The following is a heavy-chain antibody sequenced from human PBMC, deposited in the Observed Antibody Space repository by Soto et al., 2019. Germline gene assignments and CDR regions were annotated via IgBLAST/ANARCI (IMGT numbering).Heavy chain of an antibody. J-gene: IGHJ4*02. CDR2: IYYSGST. Sequence: SETLSLTCTVSGGSISSGGYYWSWIRQHPGKGLEWIGYIYYSGSTYYNPSLKSRVTISVDTSKNQFSLKLSSVTAADTAVYYCARYFYVADYGDYDWGQGTLVTVSS. CDR1: GGSISSGGYY. D-gene: IGHD4-17*01. CDR3: ARYFYVADYGDYD. V-gene: IGHV4-31*03.